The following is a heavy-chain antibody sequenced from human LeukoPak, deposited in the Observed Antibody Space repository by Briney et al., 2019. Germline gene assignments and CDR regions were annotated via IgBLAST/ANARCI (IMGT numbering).Heavy chain of an antibody. CDR3: ARDGYYYYMDV. J-gene: IGHJ6*03. V-gene: IGHV3-11*04. CDR1: GFTFSDYY. Sequence: GGSLRPSCAASGFTFSDYYMSWIRQAPGKGLEWVSYISSSGNTIYYADSVKGRFTISRDNAKNSLYLQMNSLRAEDTAVYYCARDGYYYYMDVWGKGTTVTVSS. CDR2: ISSSGNTI.